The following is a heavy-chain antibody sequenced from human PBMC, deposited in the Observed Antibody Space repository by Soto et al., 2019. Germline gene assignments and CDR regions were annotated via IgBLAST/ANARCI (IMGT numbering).Heavy chain of an antibody. D-gene: IGHD5-12*01. CDR1: GGSLSGYY. J-gene: IGHJ4*02. Sequence: QVQLQQWGAGLLKPSETLSLNCAVNGGSLSGYYWSWIRQPPGKGLEWIGEIKDGGRTNYSPSLKSRATISSDTSNTQCSLRLYSVTAADPGVYYCARGQEGVVATHWDQGTLVTVSS. CDR2: IKDGGRT. CDR3: ARGQEGVVATH. V-gene: IGHV4-34*01.